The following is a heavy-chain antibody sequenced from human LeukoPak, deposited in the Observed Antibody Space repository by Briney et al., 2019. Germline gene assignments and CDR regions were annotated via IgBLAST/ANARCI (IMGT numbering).Heavy chain of an antibody. V-gene: IGHV5-51*01. J-gene: IGHJ4*02. CDR3: ARYSIVDLISAGWVDS. Sequence: PGESLKISCKGSGYSFTSHWIGWVRQMSGRGLEWMAIIYPGNSDIRYGPSFQGQVTISADKSINTAYLQWSSLRASDSAMYYCARYSIVDLISAGWVDSWRQGTLVTVSS. CDR1: GYSFTSHW. D-gene: IGHD1-26*01. CDR2: IYPGNSDI.